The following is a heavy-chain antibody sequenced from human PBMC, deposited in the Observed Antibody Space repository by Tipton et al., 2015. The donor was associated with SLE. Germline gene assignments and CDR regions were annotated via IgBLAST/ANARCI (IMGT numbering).Heavy chain of an antibody. Sequence: TLSLTCSVSGDSISSGTYYWAWIRQPAGKGLEWIGRIYSDGTTNYNPPLKSRVTISLDTSKNQFSLRLSSVTAADTAVYYWARGGASSKWLDPWGQGILVTVSS. V-gene: IGHV4-61*02. CDR2: IYSDGTT. J-gene: IGHJ5*02. CDR1: GDSISSGTYY. CDR3: ARGGASSKWLDP. D-gene: IGHD6-6*01.